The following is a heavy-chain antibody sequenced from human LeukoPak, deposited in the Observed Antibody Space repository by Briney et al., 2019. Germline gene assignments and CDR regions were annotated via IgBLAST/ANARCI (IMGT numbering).Heavy chain of an antibody. Sequence: SETLSLTCTVSGGSISSGSYYWSWIRQPAGKGLEWIGRIYTSGSANYNPSLKSRVTISVDTSKNQFSLKLSSVTAADTAVYYCARQDIVATITNWGQGTLVTVSS. J-gene: IGHJ4*02. CDR1: GGSISSGSYY. CDR2: IYTSGSA. V-gene: IGHV4-61*02. D-gene: IGHD5-12*01. CDR3: ARQDIVATITN.